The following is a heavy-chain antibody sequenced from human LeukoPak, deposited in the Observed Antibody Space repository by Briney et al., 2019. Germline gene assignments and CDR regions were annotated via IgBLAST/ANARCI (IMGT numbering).Heavy chain of an antibody. V-gene: IGHV5-51*01. CDR3: ARYTYGVSVDY. CDR1: GYSFTSYW. CDR2: IYPGDSDI. D-gene: IGHD5-18*01. Sequence: GESLKISCKGSGYSFTSYWIGWMRQMPGKGLEWMGIIYPGDSDIRYSPSFQGQVTISADKSINTAYLQWSSLKASDTAMYYCARYTYGVSVDYWGQGTVVTVSS. J-gene: IGHJ4*02.